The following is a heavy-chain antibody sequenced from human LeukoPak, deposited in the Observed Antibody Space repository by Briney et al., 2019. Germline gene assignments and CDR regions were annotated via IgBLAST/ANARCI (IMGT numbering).Heavy chain of an antibody. CDR3: ARHSRTYYDFDY. V-gene: IGHV4-59*08. J-gene: IGHJ4*02. CDR2: IYYDGTT. D-gene: IGHD1-26*01. Sequence: SETLSLTCTVSGGSISSYYWSWIRQPPGKGLEWVGYIYYDGTTNYNPSLKSRVTISVDTSKNQFSLKLRSVTAANTALYYCARHSRTYYDFDYWGQGTLVTVSS. CDR1: GGSISSYY.